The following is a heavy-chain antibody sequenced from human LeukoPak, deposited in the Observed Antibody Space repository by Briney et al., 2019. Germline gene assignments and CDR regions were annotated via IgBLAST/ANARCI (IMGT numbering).Heavy chain of an antibody. CDR1: GYIFISYW. D-gene: IGHD5-18*01. CDR3: ARHSGTDTAPFYWFDP. J-gene: IGHJ5*02. V-gene: IGHV5-51*01. CDR2: IYPGDSDT. Sequence: PGESLKISCKGSGYIFISYWIGWVRQMPGKGLEWMGIIYPGDSDTRYSPSFQGQVTISVDKSISTTYLQWSSLKASDTAIYYCARHSGTDTAPFYWFDPWGQGTLVTVSS.